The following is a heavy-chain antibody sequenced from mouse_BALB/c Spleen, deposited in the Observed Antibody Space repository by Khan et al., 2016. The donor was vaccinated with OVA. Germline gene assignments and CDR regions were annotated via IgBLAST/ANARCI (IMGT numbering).Heavy chain of an antibody. D-gene: IGHD3-2*02. CDR1: GYSITSDYA. Sequence: EVQLQESGPGLVKPSQSLSLTCTVTGYSITSDYAWNWIRHFPGNKLEWMGYISYSGNTKYTPSLKSRISITRDTSKHQFFLQLNFVTIEDTATYYCARIQGGDFDYWGQGTTLTVSS. CDR3: ARIQGGDFDY. V-gene: IGHV3-2*02. J-gene: IGHJ2*01. CDR2: ISYSGNT.